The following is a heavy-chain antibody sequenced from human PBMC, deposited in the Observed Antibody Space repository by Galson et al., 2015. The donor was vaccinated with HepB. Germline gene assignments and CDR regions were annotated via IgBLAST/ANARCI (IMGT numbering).Heavy chain of an antibody. V-gene: IGHV4-34*01. Sequence: SETLSLTCAVYGGSFSGYYWSWIRQPPGKGLEWIGEINHSGSTNYNPSLKSRVTISVDTSKNQFSLKLSSVTAADTAVYYCARGGVGATRGRGYFDYWGQGTLVTVSS. D-gene: IGHD1-26*01. CDR3: ARGGVGATRGRGYFDY. CDR2: INHSGST. J-gene: IGHJ4*02. CDR1: GGSFSGYY.